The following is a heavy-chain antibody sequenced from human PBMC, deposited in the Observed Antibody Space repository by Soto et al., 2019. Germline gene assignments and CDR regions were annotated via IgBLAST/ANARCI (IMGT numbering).Heavy chain of an antibody. CDR2: IKSKSDGETT. Sequence: EVQLVESGGGLVKPGGSLRLSCAASGFTFSNAWMNWVRQAPGKGLEWVGRIKSKSDGETTDYAAPVKGRFTISRGDSKNTLYLQMNSLKTEDTAVYYCTTGLTYYYDSSGYYWAGGMDVWGQGITVTVSS. D-gene: IGHD3-22*01. J-gene: IGHJ6*02. V-gene: IGHV3-15*01. CDR3: TTGLTYYYDSSGYYWAGGMDV. CDR1: GFTFSNAW.